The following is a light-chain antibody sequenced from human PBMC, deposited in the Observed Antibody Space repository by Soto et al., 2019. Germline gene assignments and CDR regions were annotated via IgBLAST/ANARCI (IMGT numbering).Light chain of an antibody. Sequence: EIVLTQSPDTLSLSPGERATLSCRASQSVSSSYLAWYLQKPGQAPRLLIYGASSRATGIPDTFSGSGSGTDFTLTISRLEAEEFAVYYCQQYGSSPPLTFGGGTKVEIK. J-gene: IGKJ4*01. CDR2: GAS. CDR3: QQYGSSPPLT. CDR1: QSVSSSY. V-gene: IGKV3-20*01.